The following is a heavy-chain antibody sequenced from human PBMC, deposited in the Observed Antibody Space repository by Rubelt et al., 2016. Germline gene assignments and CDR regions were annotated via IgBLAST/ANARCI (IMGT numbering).Heavy chain of an antibody. CDR2: INHSGST. J-gene: IGHJ4*02. D-gene: IGHD4-23*01. Sequence: QVQLQQWGAGLLKPSETLSLTCAVYGGSFSGYYWSWIRQPPGKGLEWIGEINHSGSTNYNPSLKSRVTISVDTSKTQFSLKLSSVTAADTAVYYCATSGGNGGDFDYWGQGTLVTVSS. CDR3: ATSGGNGGDFDY. CDR1: GGSFSGYY. V-gene: IGHV4-34*01.